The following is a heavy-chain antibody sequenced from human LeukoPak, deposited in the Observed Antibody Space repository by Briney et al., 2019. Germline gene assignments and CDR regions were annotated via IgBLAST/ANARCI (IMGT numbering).Heavy chain of an antibody. CDR1: GYTFTSYG. J-gene: IGHJ3*02. CDR2: ISAYNGNT. D-gene: IGHD1-1*01. V-gene: IGHV1-18*01. CDR3: ASSRPEGTTGTTGAFDI. Sequence: ASVKVSCKASGYTFTSYGISWVRQAPGQGLEWMGWISAYNGNTNYAQKLQGRVTMTTDTSTSTAYMELRSLRSDDTAVYYCASSRPEGTTGTTGAFDIGGKGKMVTVSS.